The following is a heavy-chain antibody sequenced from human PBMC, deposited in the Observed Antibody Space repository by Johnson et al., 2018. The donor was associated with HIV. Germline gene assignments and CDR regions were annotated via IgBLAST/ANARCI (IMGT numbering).Heavy chain of an antibody. J-gene: IGHJ3*01. CDR2: IKSKTDGGTT. CDR3: AKDQWSSSWTNDAFDF. D-gene: IGHD6-13*01. CDR1: GFTFSNAW. V-gene: IGHV3-15*01. Sequence: VQLVESGGGLVKPGGSLRLSCAASGFTFSNAWMSWVRQAPGKGLEWVGRIKSKTDGGTTDYAAPVKGRFTISRDNSKNTLYLQMNSLRADDTAVYYCAKDQWSSSWTNDAFDFWGQGTMVTVSS.